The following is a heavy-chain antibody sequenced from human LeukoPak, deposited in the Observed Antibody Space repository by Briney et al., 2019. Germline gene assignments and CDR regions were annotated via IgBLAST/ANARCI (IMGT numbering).Heavy chain of an antibody. CDR1: GGSFSDFY. CDR3: ARRGKRITVILTQWPFDS. D-gene: IGHD2/OR15-2a*01. J-gene: IGHJ4*02. CDR2: INHGGST. V-gene: IGHV4-34*01. Sequence: SETLSLTCAVYGGSFSDFYWSWIRQSPGGGLEWIGEINHGGSTNYNPSLKSRVTMSVDTSKNQFSLKLTSVTAADTAVYYCARRGKRITVILTQWPFDSWGQGTLVTVSS.